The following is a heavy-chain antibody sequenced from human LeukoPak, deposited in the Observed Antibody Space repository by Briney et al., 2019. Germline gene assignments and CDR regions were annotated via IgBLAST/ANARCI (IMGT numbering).Heavy chain of an antibody. D-gene: IGHD6-13*01. V-gene: IGHV3-30*02. CDR2: IQYDEGNK. CDR1: GFTFSDNG. Sequence: PGGSLRLSCAASGFTFSDNGMNWVRQAPGTGLEWVAFIQYDEGNKYYADSVKGRFTISRDNSKNTLYLQMNSLRAEDTAVYYCTNLPTQQHPDYWGQGTLVTVSS. J-gene: IGHJ4*02. CDR3: TNLPTQQHPDY.